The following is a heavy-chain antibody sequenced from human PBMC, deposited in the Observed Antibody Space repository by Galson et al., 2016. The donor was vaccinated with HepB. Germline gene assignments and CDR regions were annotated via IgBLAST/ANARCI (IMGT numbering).Heavy chain of an antibody. CDR1: GFIFNSAW. J-gene: IGHJ4*02. CDR2: VRSQVDGGTI. D-gene: IGHD1-14*01. Sequence: SLRLSCAGAGFIFNSAWMSWVRQAPGKGPEWVARVRSQVDGGTIEYAAPVEGRFTISRHDSARTTYLRMNGLKTEDTGVYFCVADVPEPLAQMDYWGQGVRVIVSS. V-gene: IGHV3-15*01. CDR3: VADVPEPLAQMDY.